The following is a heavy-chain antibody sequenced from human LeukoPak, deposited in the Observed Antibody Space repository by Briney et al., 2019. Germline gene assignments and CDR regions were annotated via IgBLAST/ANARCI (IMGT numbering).Heavy chain of an antibody. CDR1: GFTFSSYA. J-gene: IGHJ5*02. D-gene: IGHD3-10*01. CDR2: ISGSGGST. CDR3: AKVSGERFGEIPENWFDP. Sequence: GGSLRLSCAASGFTFSSYAMSWVRQAPGKGLEWVSAISGSGGSTYYADSVKGRFTISRDNSKNTLYLQMNSLRAEDTAVYYCAKVSGERFGEIPENWFDPWGQGTLVTVSS. V-gene: IGHV3-23*01.